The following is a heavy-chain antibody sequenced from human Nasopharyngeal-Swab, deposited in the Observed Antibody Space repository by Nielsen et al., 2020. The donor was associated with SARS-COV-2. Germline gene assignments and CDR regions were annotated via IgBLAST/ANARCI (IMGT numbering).Heavy chain of an antibody. CDR1: GFTFSSYA. J-gene: IGHJ5*01. CDR2: ISYDGSNK. D-gene: IGHD3-10*01. V-gene: IGHV3-30-3*01. Sequence: LKISCAASGFTFSSYAMHWVRQAPGKGLEWVAVISYDGSNKYYADSVKGRFTISRDNSKNTLYLQMNSLRAEDTAVYYCARDIGGTGLGELFASWGQGTLVTVSS. CDR3: ARDIGGTGLGELFAS.